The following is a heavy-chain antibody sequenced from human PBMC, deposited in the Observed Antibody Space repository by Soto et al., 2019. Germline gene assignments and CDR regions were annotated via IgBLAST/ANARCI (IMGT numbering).Heavy chain of an antibody. CDR1: GDSITTGNSISSYF. Sequence: QVQLQESGPGLVKPSETLSLTCTVSGDSITTGNSISSYFWSWIRQPPGKGLERIGYVHYTGSTNYNPTLKGRVTRTLHTWKNQWSPGLTFVTAADTAVYVCARRVRGGSEYFDFWGQGTMVTVST. V-gene: IGHV4-61*01. J-gene: IGHJ4*02. CDR2: VHYTGST. CDR3: ARRVRGGSEYFDF. D-gene: IGHD1-26*01.